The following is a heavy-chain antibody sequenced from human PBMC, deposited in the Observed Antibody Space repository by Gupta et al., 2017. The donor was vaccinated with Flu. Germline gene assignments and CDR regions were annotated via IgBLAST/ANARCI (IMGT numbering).Heavy chain of an antibody. CDR3: GKPRSYSTYFDY. V-gene: IGHV3-64D*06. CDR1: GFTFSSYA. CDR2: ISSNGGST. J-gene: IGHJ4*02. Sequence: EVQLVESGGGLVQPGGSLRLSCSASGFTFSSYAMHWVRQAPGKGLEYVSAISSNGGSTDYADAVKGRFTISRDNYKNTLYLKMSSMRAEDTAVYYCGKPRSYSTYFDYWGQGNLVTVSS. D-gene: IGHD1-26*01.